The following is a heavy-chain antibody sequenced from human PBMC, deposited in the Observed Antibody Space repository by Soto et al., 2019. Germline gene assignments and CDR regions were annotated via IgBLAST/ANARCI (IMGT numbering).Heavy chain of an antibody. CDR3: ARVLVRGVIIPIEGMDC. V-gene: IGHV4-59*01. D-gene: IGHD3-10*01. CDR1: GGSISSYY. J-gene: IGHJ6*02. CDR2: IYYSGST. Sequence: SETLSLTCTVSGGSISSYYWSWIRQPPGKGLEWIGYIYYSGSTNYNPSLKSRVTISVDTSKNQFSLKLSSVTAADTAVYYCARVLVRGVIIPIEGMDCWGQGTTVTLSS.